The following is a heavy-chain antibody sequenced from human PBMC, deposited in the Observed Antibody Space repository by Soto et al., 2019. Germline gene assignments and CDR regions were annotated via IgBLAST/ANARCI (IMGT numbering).Heavy chain of an antibody. Sequence: EVQLVESGGGLVQPGGSLRLSCAASGFTFSSYWMHWVRQAPGKGLVWVSRINSDGRSTSYADSVKGRFTISRDKAKNTLYLQMNSLRAEDTAVYYCASYYGSGIYHPKYWGQGTLVTVAS. CDR2: INSDGRST. D-gene: IGHD3-10*01. J-gene: IGHJ4*02. CDR1: GFTFSSYW. CDR3: ASYYGSGIYHPKY. V-gene: IGHV3-74*01.